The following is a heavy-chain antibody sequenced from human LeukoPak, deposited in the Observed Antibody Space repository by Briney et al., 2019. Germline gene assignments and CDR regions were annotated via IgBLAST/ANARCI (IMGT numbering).Heavy chain of an antibody. Sequence: GGSLRLSCAASGFTFSSYGMHWVRQAPGKGLEWVAVIWYDGSNKYYADSVKGRFTISRDNSKNTLYLQMNSLRAEDTAVYYCARDLNYGGNSPGRRGSYYFDYWGQGTLVTVSS. CDR2: IWYDGSNK. V-gene: IGHV3-33*01. CDR3: ARDLNYGGNSPGRRGSYYFDY. CDR1: GFTFSSYG. D-gene: IGHD4-23*01. J-gene: IGHJ4*02.